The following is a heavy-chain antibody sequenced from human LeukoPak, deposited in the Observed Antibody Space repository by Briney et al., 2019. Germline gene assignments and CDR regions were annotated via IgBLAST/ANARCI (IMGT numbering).Heavy chain of an antibody. V-gene: IGHV3-23*01. CDR3: ARVEFDAGSPFDY. CDR1: GFTFSSYA. CDR2: ISGSGGRT. D-gene: IGHD2-8*01. J-gene: IGHJ4*02. Sequence: GGSLRLSCAASGFTFSSYAMSWVRQAPGEGLEWVSAISGSGGRTYYADSVKGRFTISRDNAKNSLYLQMNSLRAEDTAVYYCARVEFDAGSPFDYWGQGTLVTVSS.